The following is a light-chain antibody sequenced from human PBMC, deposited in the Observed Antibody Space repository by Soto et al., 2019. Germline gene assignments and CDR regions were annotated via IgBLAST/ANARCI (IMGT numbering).Light chain of an antibody. CDR1: SSNIGSHS. CDR2: RNN. Sequence: QSVLTQPPSASGTPGQSVTISCSGSSSNIGSHSVDWYQQLPGTAPKLLIFRNNQRPSGVPDRFSGSKSGTSASLAISGLRSEDEADYYCAARDDSLNAVIFGGGTKLTVL. J-gene: IGLJ2*01. CDR3: AARDDSLNAVI. V-gene: IGLV1-44*01.